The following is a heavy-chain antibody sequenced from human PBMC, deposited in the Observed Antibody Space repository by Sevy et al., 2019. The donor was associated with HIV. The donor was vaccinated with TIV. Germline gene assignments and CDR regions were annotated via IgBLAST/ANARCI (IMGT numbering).Heavy chain of an antibody. CDR3: AGDFMPVASAGTGALGV. V-gene: IGHV3-11*05. Sequence: GGSLRLSCVASGFIFRDRYMSWIRQAPGKGLEWVSFISSRSSEINYADCVKGRFTVSRDNAKNSLYLQMNSLRAEDTAVYYCAGDFMPVASAGTGALGVWGQGTAVTVSS. J-gene: IGHJ6*02. CDR1: GFIFRDRY. CDR2: ISSRSSEI. D-gene: IGHD6-13*01.